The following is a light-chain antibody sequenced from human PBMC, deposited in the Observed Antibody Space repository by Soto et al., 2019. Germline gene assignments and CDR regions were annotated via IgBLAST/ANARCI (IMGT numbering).Light chain of an antibody. CDR2: GAS. J-gene: IGKJ1*01. CDR1: QSISST. V-gene: IGKV3-15*01. CDR3: QQYNNWPRT. Sequence: DIVMTQSPATLSVSPGERATLSCRASQSISSTLAWYQQKPGQAPRLLIYGASTRATGIPTRFSGSGSGTEFTLTISSLQSEDFAIYYCQQYNNWPRTFGRGTKVEIK.